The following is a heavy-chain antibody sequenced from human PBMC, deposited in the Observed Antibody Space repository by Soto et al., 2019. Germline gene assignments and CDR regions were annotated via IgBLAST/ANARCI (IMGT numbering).Heavy chain of an antibody. Sequence: GASVKVSCKASGYTFTSYGISWVRQAPGQGLDWMGWISAYNGNTNYAQKLQGRVTMTTDTSTSTAYMELRSLRSDDTAVYYCARVGTDDYYYYYLDVWGKGTTVTVSS. CDR2: ISAYNGNT. J-gene: IGHJ6*03. D-gene: IGHD2-21*02. CDR3: ARVGTDDYYYYYLDV. V-gene: IGHV1-18*01. CDR1: GYTFTSYG.